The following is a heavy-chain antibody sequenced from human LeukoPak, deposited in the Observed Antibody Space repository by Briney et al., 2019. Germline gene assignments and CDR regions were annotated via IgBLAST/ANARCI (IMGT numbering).Heavy chain of an antibody. D-gene: IGHD2-15*01. CDR3: ASSTEGYCSGGSCYNY. Sequence: SETLSLTCTVSGGSITTYYWSWIRQPPGKGLEWLGYMSDSGSTNYNPSLKSRVTMSVDTSKNQFSLKLSSVTAADTAVYYCASSTEGYCSGGSCYNYWGQGTLVTVSS. J-gene: IGHJ4*02. CDR1: GGSITTYY. V-gene: IGHV4-59*12. CDR2: MSDSGST.